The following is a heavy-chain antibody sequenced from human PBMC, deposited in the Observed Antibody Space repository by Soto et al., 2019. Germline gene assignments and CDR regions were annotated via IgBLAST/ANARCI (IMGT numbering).Heavy chain of an antibody. D-gene: IGHD6-13*01. J-gene: IGHJ4*02. CDR2: ITWNSETI. CDR3: TRDDQGIATSGTPILGS. Sequence: EVQLVESGGRLVQPGTSLRLSCIASGFRFDDYAMHWVRQAPGKGLEWVSGITWNSETIDYAESVRGRFTISRDNAEKSVFLQMDSLSPEDTALYYGTRDDQGIATSGTPILGSWGQGTPVTVSS. CDR1: GFRFDDYA. V-gene: IGHV3-9*01.